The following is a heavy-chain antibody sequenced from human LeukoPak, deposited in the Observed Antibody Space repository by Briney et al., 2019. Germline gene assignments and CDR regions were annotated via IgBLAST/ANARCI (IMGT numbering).Heavy chain of an antibody. D-gene: IGHD3-10*01. CDR1: GFTFGDYA. Sequence: GRSLRLSCTASGFTFGDYAMHWVRQPPGKGLEWVSGISWNGGSIGYADSVKGRFTVSRDNAKNSLYLQMSSLRVEDTAFYYCAKDSYGGSGSYYLYSFDMWGQGTMVTVSS. CDR2: ISWNGGSI. CDR3: AKDSYGGSGSYYLYSFDM. J-gene: IGHJ3*02. V-gene: IGHV3-9*01.